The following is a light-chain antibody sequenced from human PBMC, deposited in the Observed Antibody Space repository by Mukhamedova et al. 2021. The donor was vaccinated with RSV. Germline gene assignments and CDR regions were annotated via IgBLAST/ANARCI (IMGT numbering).Light chain of an antibody. CDR3: QQRSNWL. Sequence: GERATLSCRASQSVSSNLAWYQQKPGQAPRLLIYGASTRATGIPARFSGSGSGTDFTLTISSLEPEDFAVYYCQQRSNWLFGQGT. CDR1: QSVSSN. CDR2: GAS. V-gene: IGKV3-11*01. J-gene: IGKJ2*01.